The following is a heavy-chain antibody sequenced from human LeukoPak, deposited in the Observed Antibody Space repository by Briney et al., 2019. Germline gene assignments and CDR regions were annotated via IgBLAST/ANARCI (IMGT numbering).Heavy chain of an antibody. CDR1: GFSFSSYG. CDR2: ISPGGGSR. CDR3: AKGAYYDL. V-gene: IGHV3-23*01. D-gene: IGHD3-22*01. J-gene: IGHJ4*02. Sequence: GGSLRLSCAASGFSFSSYGMSWVRQAPGKGLEWVSSISPGGGSRYHADSVRGRLTISRDNSRSILSLQMNSLRAEDTAVYYCAKGAYYDLWGQGTLVTVSS.